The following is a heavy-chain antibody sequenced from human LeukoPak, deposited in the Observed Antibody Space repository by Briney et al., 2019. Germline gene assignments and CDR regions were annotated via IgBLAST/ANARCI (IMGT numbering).Heavy chain of an antibody. Sequence: PSETLSLTCTVYGGSVSGYYWSWIRQPPGKGLEWIGEINHSGSTNYNPSLKSRVTISVDTSKNQFSLKLSSVTAADTAVYYCARGWNSSGWYRYYYYMDVWGKGTTVTVSS. V-gene: IGHV4-34*01. CDR3: ARGWNSSGWYRYYYYMDV. CDR1: GGSVSGYY. CDR2: INHSGST. J-gene: IGHJ6*03. D-gene: IGHD6-19*01.